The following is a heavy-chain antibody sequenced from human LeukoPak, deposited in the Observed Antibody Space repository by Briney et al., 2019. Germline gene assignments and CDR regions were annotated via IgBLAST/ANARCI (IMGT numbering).Heavy chain of an antibody. CDR1: GYTFSTFG. V-gene: IGHV1-18*01. CDR2: ISGYSRNT. Sequence: ALVKVSCKASGYTFSTFGVSWVRQAPGQGPEWTGWISGYSRNTNYAQRFQDRLVLTTDTSTTTAYMELRSLRSDDTAVYYCARDLAWGDCSTTSCSTKDHNWLDPWGQGTLVTVTS. J-gene: IGHJ5*02. CDR3: ARDLAWGDCSTTSCSTKDHNWLDP. D-gene: IGHD2-2*01.